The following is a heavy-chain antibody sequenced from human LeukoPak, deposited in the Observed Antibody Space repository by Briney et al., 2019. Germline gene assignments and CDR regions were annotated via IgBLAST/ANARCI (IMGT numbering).Heavy chain of an antibody. CDR2: ISAYNGNT. CDR3: ARTHSSGWYSVGYYYMDV. V-gene: IGHV1-18*01. CDR1: GYTFTSYG. D-gene: IGHD6-19*01. Sequence: ASVKVSCKASGYTFTSYGISWVRQAPGQGLEWMGWISAYNGNTNYARKLQGRVTMTTDASTSTAYMDLRSLRSDDTAVYYCARTHSSGWYSVGYYYMDVWGKGTTVTVSS. J-gene: IGHJ6*03.